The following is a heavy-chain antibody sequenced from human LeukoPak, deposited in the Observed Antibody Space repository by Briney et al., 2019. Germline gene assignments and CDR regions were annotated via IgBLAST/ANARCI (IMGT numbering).Heavy chain of an antibody. V-gene: IGHV3-23*01. D-gene: IGHD3-10*01. J-gene: IGHJ3*02. CDR2: IRGSGDRT. Sequence: PGGSPRLSCAASGFTFNSYAMSWVRQAPGKGLEWVSAIRGSGDRTYYADSVKGRFTISRDNSKNTVYLQMNSLRAEDTAVYYCARNTKRGASGSSDPFDIWGQGTILTVSS. CDR1: GFTFNSYA. CDR3: ARNTKRGASGSSDPFDI.